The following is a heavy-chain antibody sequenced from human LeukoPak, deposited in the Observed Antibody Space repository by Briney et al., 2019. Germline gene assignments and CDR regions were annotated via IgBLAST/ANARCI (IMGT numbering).Heavy chain of an antibody. CDR2: ISYDGSNK. CDR3: AKDGPSSLGWYYGMDV. CDR1: GFTFSSYA. V-gene: IGHV3-30*01. D-gene: IGHD2-15*01. J-gene: IGHJ6*02. Sequence: GRSLRLSCAASGFTFSSYAMHWVRQAPGKGLEWVAVISYDGSNKYYADSVKGRFTISRDNSKNTLYLQMNSLRAEGTAVYYCAKDGPSSLGWYYGMDVWGQGTTVTVSS.